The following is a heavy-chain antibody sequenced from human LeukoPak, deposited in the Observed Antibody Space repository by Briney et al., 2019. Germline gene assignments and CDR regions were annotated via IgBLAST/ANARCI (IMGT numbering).Heavy chain of an antibody. CDR1: GFTFSSYE. Sequence: GGSLRLSCAASGFTFSSYEMNWVRQAPGKGLEWVSSISSSSSYIYYADSVKGRFTISRDNAKNSLYLQMNSLRAEDTAVYYCASEPGYSYGSTDYWGQGTLVTVSS. D-gene: IGHD5-18*01. CDR3: ASEPGYSYGSTDY. V-gene: IGHV3-21*01. J-gene: IGHJ4*02. CDR2: ISSSSSYI.